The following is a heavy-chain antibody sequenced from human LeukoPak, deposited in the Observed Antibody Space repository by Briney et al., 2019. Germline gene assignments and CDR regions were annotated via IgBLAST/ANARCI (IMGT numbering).Heavy chain of an antibody. D-gene: IGHD6-6*01. CDR2: IIPIFGTA. V-gene: IGHV1-69*13. J-gene: IGHJ4*02. CDR3: ALVAARPGFWCCGDY. CDR1: GGTFSSYA. Sequence: GASVKVSCKASGGTFSSYAISWVRQAPGQGLEWMGGIIPIFGTANYAQKFQGRVTITADESTSTAYIELSSLRSEDTAVYYCALVAARPGFWCCGDYWGQGTLVTVSS.